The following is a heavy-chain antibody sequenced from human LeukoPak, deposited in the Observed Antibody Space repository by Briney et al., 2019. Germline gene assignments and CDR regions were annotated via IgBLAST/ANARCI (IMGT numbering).Heavy chain of an antibody. CDR1: GYTFTSYY. CDR2: INPSGGST. CDR3: ARRDSSGCSDY. D-gene: IGHD6-19*01. Sequence: ASVTVSCKASGYTFTSYYMHWVRQAPGQGLEWMGIINPSGGSTSYAQKFQGRVTMTRDTSTSTVYMELSSLRSEDTAVYYCARRDSSGCSDYWGQGTLVTVSS. V-gene: IGHV1-46*01. J-gene: IGHJ4*02.